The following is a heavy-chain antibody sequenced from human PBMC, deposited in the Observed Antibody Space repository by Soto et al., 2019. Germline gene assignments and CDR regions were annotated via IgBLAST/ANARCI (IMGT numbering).Heavy chain of an antibody. D-gene: IGHD1-26*01. Sequence: QVQLVQSGAEVKKPGSSVKVSCKASGGTFSSYAISWVRQAPGQGLEWMGGIIPIFGTANYAQKFQGRVTITADKSTSSAYMELSSLRSEDTAVYYCARDLSGAYYYYYGMDVWGQGSTVTVSS. CDR2: IIPIFGTA. J-gene: IGHJ6*02. V-gene: IGHV1-69*06. CDR1: GGTFSSYA. CDR3: ARDLSGAYYYYYGMDV.